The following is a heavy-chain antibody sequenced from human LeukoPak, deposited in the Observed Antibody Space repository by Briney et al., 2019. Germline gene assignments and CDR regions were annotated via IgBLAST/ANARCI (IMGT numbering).Heavy chain of an antibody. CDR3: AKDMDYSGYDWGIDY. CDR1: GFTLRSYE. CDR2: ISSSSSYI. D-gene: IGHD5-12*01. J-gene: IGHJ4*02. V-gene: IGHV3-21*04. Sequence: GGSLRLSCAASGFTLRSYEMNWVRQAPGKGLEWVSSISSSSSYIYYADSVKGRFTISRDNAKNSLYLQMNSLRAEDTALYYCAKDMDYSGYDWGIDYWGQGTLVTVSS.